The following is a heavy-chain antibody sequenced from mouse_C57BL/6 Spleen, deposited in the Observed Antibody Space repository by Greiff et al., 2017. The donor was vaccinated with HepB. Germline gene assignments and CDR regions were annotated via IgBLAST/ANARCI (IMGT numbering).Heavy chain of an antibody. J-gene: IGHJ4*01. CDR2: IDPSDSET. Sequence: QVQLQQPGAELVRPGSSVKLSCKASGYTFTSYWMHWVKQRPIQGLEWIGNIDPSDSETHYNQKFKDKATLTVDKSSSTAYMQLSSLTSEDSAVYYCARDDSSGYPYAMDYWGQGTSVTVSS. CDR1: GYTFTSYW. D-gene: IGHD3-2*02. CDR3: ARDDSSGYPYAMDY. V-gene: IGHV1-52*01.